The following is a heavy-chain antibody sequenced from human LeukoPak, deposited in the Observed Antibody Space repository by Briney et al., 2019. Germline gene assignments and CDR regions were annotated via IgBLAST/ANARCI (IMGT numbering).Heavy chain of an antibody. CDR1: GGTFSSYA. D-gene: IGHD3-9*01. CDR3: AGDPLRYFEPAGYFDY. J-gene: IGHJ4*02. CDR2: IIPIFGTA. Sequence: SVKVSCKASGGTFSSYAISWVRQAPGQGLEWMGGIIPIFGTANYAQKFQGRVTITADESTSTAYMELSSLRSEDTAVYYCAGDPLRYFEPAGYFDYWGQGTLVTVSS. V-gene: IGHV1-69*13.